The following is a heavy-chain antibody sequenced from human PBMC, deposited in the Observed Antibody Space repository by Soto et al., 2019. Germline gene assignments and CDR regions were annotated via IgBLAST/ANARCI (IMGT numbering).Heavy chain of an antibody. V-gene: IGHV3-23*01. CDR2: ISGSGGST. D-gene: IGHD3-3*01. CDR1: GFTFSSYA. Sequence: GGSLRLSCAASGFTFSSYAMSWVRQAPGKGLEWVSAISGSGGSTYYADSVKGRFTISSDNSKNTLYLQMNSLRAEDTAVYYCAGTFLEWLLYDYYYYYMDVWGKGTTVTVSS. CDR3: AGTFLEWLLYDYYYYYMDV. J-gene: IGHJ6*03.